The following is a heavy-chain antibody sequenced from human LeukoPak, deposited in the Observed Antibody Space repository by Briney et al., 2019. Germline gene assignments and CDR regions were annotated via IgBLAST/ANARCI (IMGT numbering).Heavy chain of an antibody. CDR1: GFTFSSYG. D-gene: IGHD6-13*01. CDR3: AKSGLSWIDWYFDL. Sequence: PGRSLRLSCAASGFTFSSYGMHWVRQAPGKGLEWVAVISYDGSNKYYADSVKGRFTISRDNSKNTLYLQMNSLRAEDTAVYYCAKSGLSWIDWYFDLWGRGTLVTVSS. CDR2: ISYDGSNK. V-gene: IGHV3-30*18. J-gene: IGHJ2*01.